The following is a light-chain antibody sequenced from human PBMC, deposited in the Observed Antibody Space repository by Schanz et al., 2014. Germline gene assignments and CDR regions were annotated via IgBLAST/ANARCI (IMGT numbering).Light chain of an antibody. CDR1: TRDVANHNI. CDR2: EGT. CDR3: SSYTSSSSVV. V-gene: IGLV2-14*02. J-gene: IGLJ2*01. Sequence: QSALAQPASVSGSPGQSITISCTGTTRDVANHNIVSWYQQHPGKAPKLMIYEGTKRPSGVSYRFSGSKSGNTASLTISGLQAEDEADYYCSSYTSSSSVVFGGGTKLTVL.